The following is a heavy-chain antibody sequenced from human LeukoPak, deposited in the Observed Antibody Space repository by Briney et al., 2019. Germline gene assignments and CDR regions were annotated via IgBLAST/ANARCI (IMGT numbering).Heavy chain of an antibody. CDR2: ISGSGGGT. CDR1: GFTFTSYA. CDR3: AKTYSSSFAGWDVDY. J-gene: IGHJ4*01. V-gene: IGHV3-23*01. Sequence: GGSLRLSCAASGFTFTSYAMTWVRQAPGKGLEWVSVISGSGGGTYYADSVKGRFTISRDNSKNTLYLQMNSLRDEDTAVYYCAKTYSSSFAGWDVDYWGQGTLVTVSS. D-gene: IGHD6-6*01.